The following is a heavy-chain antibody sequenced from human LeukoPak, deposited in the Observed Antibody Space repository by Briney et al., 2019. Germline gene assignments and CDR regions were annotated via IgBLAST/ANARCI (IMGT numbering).Heavy chain of an antibody. CDR2: IFSNDEE. V-gene: IGHV2-26*01. J-gene: IGHJ4*02. Sequence: SGPVLVKPTETLTLTCTVSGFSLSIARMGVSWIRQPPGKALEWLAHIFSNDEESYSTSLKSRLTISKDTSKSQVVLTMTNMDPVDTATYYCAHLTTMTSITFDYWGQGTLVTVSS. D-gene: IGHD4-17*01. CDR1: GFSLSIARMG. CDR3: AHLTTMTSITFDY.